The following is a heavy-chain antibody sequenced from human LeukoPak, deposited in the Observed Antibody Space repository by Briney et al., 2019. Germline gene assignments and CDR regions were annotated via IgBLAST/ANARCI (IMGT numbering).Heavy chain of an antibody. V-gene: IGHV3-23*01. CDR2: ISGSTYST. CDR3: ARDGWNSR. CDR1: GFTFSNYA. J-gene: IGHJ4*02. Sequence: GGSLRLSCAASGFTFSNYAMTWVRQAPGKGLEWVSIISGSTYSTYYADSVKGRFTISRDNSKNTLYLQMNSLRAEDTAVYYCARDGWNSRWGQGTLVTVSS. D-gene: IGHD1-7*01.